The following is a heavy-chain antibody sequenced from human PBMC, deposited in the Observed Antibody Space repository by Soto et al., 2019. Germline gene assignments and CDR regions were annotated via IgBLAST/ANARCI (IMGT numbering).Heavy chain of an antibody. CDR3: ATERGSYFDAFEY. J-gene: IGHJ3*01. D-gene: IGHD1-26*01. CDR2: IRQDGSDK. V-gene: IGHV3-7*03. Sequence: VQLVESGGGLVQPGGSLTLSCVASGISLSDFWMSWVRQAPGKGLEWVANIRQDGSDKNYVDSVKGRFTVSRDSAKNSVYLHMTNLRAEDTAMYFCATERGSYFDAFEYWGQGTMVSVSS. CDR1: GISLSDFW.